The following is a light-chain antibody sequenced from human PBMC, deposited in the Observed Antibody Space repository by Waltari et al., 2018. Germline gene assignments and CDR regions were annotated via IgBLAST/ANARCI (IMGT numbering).Light chain of an antibody. Sequence: EIVMTQSPATLSVSPGERATLSCRASQSVSRKLAWYQQKPGQAPRLLITGASTRATGIPARCSGSGSGTEFTLSISSLQSEDFAVYYCQQRGNWPSGYTFGQGTKLEIK. CDR1: QSVSRK. CDR2: GAS. J-gene: IGKJ2*01. V-gene: IGKV3-15*01. CDR3: QQRGNWPSGYT.